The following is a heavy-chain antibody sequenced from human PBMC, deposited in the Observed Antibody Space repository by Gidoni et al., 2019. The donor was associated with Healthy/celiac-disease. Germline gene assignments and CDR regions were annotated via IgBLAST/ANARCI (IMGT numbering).Heavy chain of an antibody. CDR2: IYYSGST. J-gene: IGHJ6*02. CDR3: ARQDAGSSWYYYGMDV. Sequence: QLQLQESGPGLVKPSETLSLTCTVSGGSISSSSYYWGWIRQPPGKGLEWIGSIYYSGSTYYNPSLKSRVTISVDTSKNQFSLKLSSVTAADTAVYYCARQDAGSSWYYYGMDVWGQGTTVTVSS. V-gene: IGHV4-39*01. CDR1: GGSISSSSYY. D-gene: IGHD6-13*01.